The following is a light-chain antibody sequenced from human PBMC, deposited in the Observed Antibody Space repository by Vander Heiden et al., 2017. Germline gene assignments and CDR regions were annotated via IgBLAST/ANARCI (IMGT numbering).Light chain of an antibody. J-gene: IGKJ3*01. CDR1: QSISVW. CDR2: KTS. Sequence: DIQMTQSPSTLSASVGDRVTITCRASQSISVWLAWYQQKPGTAPKLLISKTSTLERGVPSRFSGSGSGTEFTLTISSLQPDDFGSYYCQQDYSSPFTFGRGTKVEIK. V-gene: IGKV1-5*03. CDR3: QQDYSSPFT.